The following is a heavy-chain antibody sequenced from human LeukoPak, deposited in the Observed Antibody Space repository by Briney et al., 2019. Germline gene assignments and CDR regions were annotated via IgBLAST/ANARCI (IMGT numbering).Heavy chain of an antibody. CDR2: IYYSGRT. D-gene: IGHD2-8*01. V-gene: IGHV4-39*07. Sequence: PSETLSLTCTVSGGSISSSSYHWGWIRQPPGKGLEWIGSIYYSGRTYYNPSLKSRVTISVDTSKNQFSLKLSSVTAADTAVYYCASGYCTNGVCYDMGSYYFDYWGQGTLVTVSS. CDR1: GGSISSSSYH. CDR3: ASGYCTNGVCYDMGSYYFDY. J-gene: IGHJ4*02.